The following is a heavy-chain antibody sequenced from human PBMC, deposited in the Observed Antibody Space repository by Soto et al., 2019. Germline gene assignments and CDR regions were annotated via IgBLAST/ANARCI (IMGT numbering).Heavy chain of an antibody. CDR1: GFTFSSYA. J-gene: IGHJ4*02. V-gene: IGHV3-23*01. D-gene: IGHD6-13*01. CDR3: AKLGGSSCLDS. CDR2: ITSRGDNT. Sequence: EVQLLESGVGLVQPGGSLRLSCAASGFTFSSYAMSWVRPTPGKELEWVPAITSRGDNTYYADSVKGRFTISRDNSKNTLYLQMDTLRVDDTAVYYCAKLGGSSCLDSLGQGTLVTVSS.